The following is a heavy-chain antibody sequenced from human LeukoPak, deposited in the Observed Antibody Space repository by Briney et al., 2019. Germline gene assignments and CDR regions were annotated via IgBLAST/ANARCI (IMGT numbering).Heavy chain of an antibody. CDR2: INPNSGGT. J-gene: IGHJ6*02. D-gene: IGHD3-3*01. CDR1: GYTFTSYA. Sequence: ASVKVSCKASGYTFTSYAMHWVRQAPGQRLEWMGWINPNSGGTNYAQKFQGRVTMTRDTSISTAYMELSRLRSDDTAVYYCARGLRSLGDYYYYGMDVWGQGTTVTVSS. CDR3: ARGLRSLGDYYYYGMDV. V-gene: IGHV1-2*02.